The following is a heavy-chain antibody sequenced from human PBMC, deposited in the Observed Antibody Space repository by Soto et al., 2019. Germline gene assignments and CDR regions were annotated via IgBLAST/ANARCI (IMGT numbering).Heavy chain of an antibody. CDR1: GFSFSTYA. J-gene: IGHJ4*02. D-gene: IGHD3-22*01. V-gene: IGHV3-23*01. CDR3: AKDLYYYDSSGYSAYFDY. Sequence: EVQLLESGGGLVQPGGSLRLSCAASGFSFSTYAMSWVRQAPGKGLEWVSVISGSGSSTYYADSVKGRFTISRDNSKNTLYLQMNSLRAEDTAVYYCAKDLYYYDSSGYSAYFDYWGQGTLVTVSS. CDR2: ISGSGSST.